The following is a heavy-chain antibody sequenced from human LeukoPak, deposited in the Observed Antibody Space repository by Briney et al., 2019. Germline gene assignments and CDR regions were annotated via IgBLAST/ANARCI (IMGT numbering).Heavy chain of an antibody. V-gene: IGHV3-20*04. CDR1: PITLDHSG. J-gene: IGHJ4*02. Sequence: GDPLRHPCASPPITLDHSGMRGVPHAPGQGLDWVSGITWNGGSTGYADSVKGRFTVSRDNSKNTLYLQMNSLRAEDTAVYYCSRDGSAATRGDFDYWGQGTLVTVSS. CDR2: ITWNGGST. D-gene: IGHD2-15*01. CDR3: SRDGSAATRGDFDY.